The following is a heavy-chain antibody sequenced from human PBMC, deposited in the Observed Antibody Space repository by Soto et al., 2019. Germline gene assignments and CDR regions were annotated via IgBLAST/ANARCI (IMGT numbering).Heavy chain of an antibody. CDR3: ARPHDYSNYDGMRYFHY. CDR2: ISSSSSYI. J-gene: IGHJ4*02. Sequence: GGSLRLSCASSGFTFSSYSMNWVRQAPGKGLEWVSSISSSSSYIYYADSVKGRFTISRDNAKNSLYLQMNSLRAEDTAVYYCARPHDYSNYDGMRYFHYWGQGTLVTVSS. D-gene: IGHD4-4*01. V-gene: IGHV3-21*01. CDR1: GFTFSSYS.